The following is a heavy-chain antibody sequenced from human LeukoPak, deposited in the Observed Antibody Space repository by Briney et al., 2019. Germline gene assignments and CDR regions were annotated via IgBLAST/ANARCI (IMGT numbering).Heavy chain of an antibody. J-gene: IGHJ4*02. CDR1: GGSISSYY. V-gene: IGHV4-59*01. CDR2: IYYSGST. CDR3: ARSGRGGSYYNGY. D-gene: IGHD1-26*01. Sequence: PSETLSLTCTVSGGSISSYYWSWIRQPPGKGLEWIGYIYYSGSTNYNPSLKSRVTMSVDTSKNQFSLKLSSVTAADTAVYYCARSGRGGSYYNGYWGQGTLVTVSS.